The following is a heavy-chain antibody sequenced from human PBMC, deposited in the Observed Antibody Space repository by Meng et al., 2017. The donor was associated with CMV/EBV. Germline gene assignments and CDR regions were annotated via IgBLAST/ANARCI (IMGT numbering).Heavy chain of an antibody. CDR1: GFTFSSYS. Sequence: GGPLRLSCAASGFTFSSYSMNWVRQAPGKGLEGVSSISSSSSYIYYADSVKGRFTISRDNAKNSLYLQMNSLRAEDTAVYYCARVRDSSWYDEVDYYYYYGMDVWGQGTTVTVSS. CDR3: ARVRDSSWYDEVDYYYYYGMDV. D-gene: IGHD6-13*01. CDR2: ISSSSSYI. V-gene: IGHV3-21*01. J-gene: IGHJ6*02.